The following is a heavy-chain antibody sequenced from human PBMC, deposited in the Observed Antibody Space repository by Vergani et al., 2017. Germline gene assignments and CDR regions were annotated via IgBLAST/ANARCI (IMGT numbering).Heavy chain of an antibody. D-gene: IGHD3-3*01. V-gene: IGHV4-38-2*01. J-gene: IGHJ5*02. CDR3: ARGGLRYYDFWSGYGNWFDP. Sequence: QVQLQESGPGLVKPSETLSLTCAVSGYSISSGYYWGWIRQPPGKGLEWSGSIYHSGSTYYNPSLKSRVTISVDTSKNQFSLKLSSVTAADTAVYYCARGGLRYYDFWSGYGNWFDPWGQGTLVTVSS. CDR1: GYSISSGYY. CDR2: IYHSGST.